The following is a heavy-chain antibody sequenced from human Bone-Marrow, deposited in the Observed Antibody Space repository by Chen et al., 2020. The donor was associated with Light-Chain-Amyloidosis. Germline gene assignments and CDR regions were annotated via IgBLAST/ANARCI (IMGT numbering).Heavy chain of an antibody. CDR3: ASAVPLCGSGFRRVGYFDY. CDR2: IYPSGSS. Sequence: QVQLQESGPGLVKPSETLSLTCTVSGGSISSYYWSWIRQPAGKGLECIGRIYPSGSSNYNPSLNSRVTMSVDTSTNEFSLKLISVTAADTAVYYCASAVPLCGSGFRRVGYFDYWGQGTLVTVSS. CDR1: GGSISSYY. J-gene: IGHJ4*02. V-gene: IGHV4-4*07. D-gene: IGHD3-16*01.